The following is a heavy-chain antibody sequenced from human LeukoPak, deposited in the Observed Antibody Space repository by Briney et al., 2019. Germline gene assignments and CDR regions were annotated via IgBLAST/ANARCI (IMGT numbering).Heavy chain of an antibody. CDR1: GYSISSGYY. D-gene: IGHD5-12*01. J-gene: IGHJ5*02. Sequence: SETLPLTCTVSGYSISSGYYWGWIRQPPGKGLEWIGSIYHSGSTYYNPSLKSRVTISVDTSKNQFSLKLSSVTAADTAVYYCARDSPYSGYDVWFDPWGQGTLVTVSS. V-gene: IGHV4-38-2*02. CDR3: ARDSPYSGYDVWFDP. CDR2: IYHSGST.